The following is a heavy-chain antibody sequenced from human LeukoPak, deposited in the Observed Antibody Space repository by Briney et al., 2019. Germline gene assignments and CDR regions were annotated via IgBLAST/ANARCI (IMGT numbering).Heavy chain of an antibody. J-gene: IGHJ4*02. D-gene: IGHD3-3*01. CDR3: ARGESRFLEWLWGPFDY. Sequence: GASVKVSCKASGYTFTSYGISWVRQAPGQGLEWMGWISAYNGNTNYAQKLQGRVAMTTDTSTSTAYMELRSLRSDDTAVYYCARGESRFLEWLWGPFDYWGQGTLVAVSS. CDR1: GYTFTSYG. V-gene: IGHV1-18*01. CDR2: ISAYNGNT.